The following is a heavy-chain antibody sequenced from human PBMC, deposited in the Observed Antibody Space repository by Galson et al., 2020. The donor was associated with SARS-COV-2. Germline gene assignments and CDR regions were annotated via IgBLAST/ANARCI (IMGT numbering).Heavy chain of an antibody. CDR3: ARGTRDITMIVVVMTAVSCHFDL. CDR1: GGSFSDYY. CDR2: VNHRGST. D-gene: IGHD3-22*01. Sequence: SQASETLSLTCAVYGGSFSDYYWSWIRQTPGRGLEWIGEVNHRGSTSYNPSLESRVRISLDASKKQFSLKLSSVTAADSGVYCCARGTRDITMIVVVMTAVSCHFDLWGQGSLVTVSS. V-gene: IGHV4-34*01. J-gene: IGHJ4*02.